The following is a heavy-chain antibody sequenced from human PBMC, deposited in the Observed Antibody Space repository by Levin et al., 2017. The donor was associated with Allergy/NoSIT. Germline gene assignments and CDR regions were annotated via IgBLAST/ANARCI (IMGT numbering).Heavy chain of an antibody. CDR2: IYSDGTT. Sequence: SETLSLTCSVSGGSISSYYWSWIRQPPGKGLEWIGYIYSDGTTNYNPSLKSRVTISVDTSKNQFSLRLSSVTAADPAVYYCAKARYSTLFDLWGQGTLVSVSS. CDR3: AKARYSTLFDL. J-gene: IGHJ5*02. CDR1: GGSISSYY. D-gene: IGHD5-18*01. V-gene: IGHV4-59*01.